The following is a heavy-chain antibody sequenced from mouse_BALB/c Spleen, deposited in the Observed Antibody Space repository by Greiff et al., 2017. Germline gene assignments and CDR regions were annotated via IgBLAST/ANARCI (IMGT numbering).Heavy chain of an antibody. J-gene: IGHJ2*01. V-gene: IGHV1S81*02. CDR2: INPSNGGT. Sequence: HVQLQQPGAELVKPGASVKLSCKASGYTFTSYYMYWVKQRPGQGLEWIGGINPSNGGTNFNEKFKSKATLTVDKSSSTAYMQLSSLTSEDSAVYYCARGRVYFDYWGQGTTLTVSS. CDR1: GYTFTSYY. CDR3: ARGRVYFDY.